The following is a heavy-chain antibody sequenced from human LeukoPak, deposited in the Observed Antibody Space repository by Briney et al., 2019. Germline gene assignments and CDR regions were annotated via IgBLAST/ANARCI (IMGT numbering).Heavy chain of an antibody. Sequence: ASVKVSCKASGYTFTNYGLTWVRQAPGQGLEWMGWISAYTGNTNYAQKLQGRVTMTTDTSTGTAYMELRSLRSDDTAVYYCARDSGSCGFDYWGQGTLVTVSS. J-gene: IGHJ4*02. CDR1: GYTFTNYG. CDR3: ARDSGSCGFDY. CDR2: ISAYTGNT. V-gene: IGHV1-18*01. D-gene: IGHD1-26*01.